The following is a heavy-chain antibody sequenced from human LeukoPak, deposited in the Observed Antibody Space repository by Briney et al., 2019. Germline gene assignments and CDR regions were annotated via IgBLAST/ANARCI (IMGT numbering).Heavy chain of an antibody. CDR3: AKDLGEREVDP. CDR1: GFTVSSNY. CDR2: IYSDGST. J-gene: IGHJ5*02. D-gene: IGHD3-16*01. V-gene: IGHV3-53*01. Sequence: GGSLRLSCAASGFTVSSNYMSWVRQAPGKGLEWVSVIYSDGSTYYADSVKGRFTISRDNSKNTLYLQMNSLRAEDTAVYYCAKDLGEREVDPWGQGTLVTVSS.